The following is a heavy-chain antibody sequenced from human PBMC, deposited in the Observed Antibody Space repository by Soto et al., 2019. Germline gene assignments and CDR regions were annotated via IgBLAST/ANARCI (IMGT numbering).Heavy chain of an antibody. CDR3: SRLLVPYCGGDCYSGLDY. CDR1: GYTFAIYY. CDR2: IDPSGGTA. Sequence: GASVKVSCKASGYTFAIYYIHWVRQAPGQGLEWMGIIDPSGGTANYAQNFQGRVTMTRDTSTSTVYMELSSLTSEDTAVYYCSRLLVPYCGGDCYSGLDYWGQGTVVTVSS. D-gene: IGHD2-21*02. V-gene: IGHV1-46*01. J-gene: IGHJ4*02.